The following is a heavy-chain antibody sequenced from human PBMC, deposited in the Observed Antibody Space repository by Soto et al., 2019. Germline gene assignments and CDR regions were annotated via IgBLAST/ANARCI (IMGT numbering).Heavy chain of an antibody. D-gene: IGHD1-7*01. CDR3: ASLDWNYDA. CDR2: SNSDGSIT. CDR1: GFTFSKYW. J-gene: IGHJ5*02. V-gene: IGHV3-74*01. Sequence: WGSLRLSCAASGFTFSKYWMHWVRQAPGKGLVWVSRSNSDGSITTYAESVKGRFTISRDNAKNTVYLQMNSLRADDTAVYYCASLDWNYDAWGQGTLGTVS.